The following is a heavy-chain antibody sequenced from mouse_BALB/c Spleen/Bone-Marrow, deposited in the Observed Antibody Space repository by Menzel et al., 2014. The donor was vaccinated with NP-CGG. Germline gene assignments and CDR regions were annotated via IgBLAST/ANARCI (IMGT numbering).Heavy chain of an antibody. D-gene: IGHD1-1*01. Sequence: QVQLKQSGAELVKPGASVKLSCKASGYTFTSYWMHWVKQRPGQGLEWIGEIDPSDSYTNYNQKFKGKATLTADKSSSTAYMQLSKLISEESAVYYGERDSITTVEATDYWGQGTSLTVSS. CDR2: IDPSDSYT. CDR3: ERDSITTVEATDY. CDR1: GYTFTSYW. J-gene: IGHJ2*02. V-gene: IGHV1-69*02.